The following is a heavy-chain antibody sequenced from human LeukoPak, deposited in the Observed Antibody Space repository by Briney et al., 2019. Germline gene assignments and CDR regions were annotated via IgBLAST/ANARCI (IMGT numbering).Heavy chain of an antibody. CDR1: GGSMRSYY. D-gene: IGHD3-3*01. CDR3: ARGNYDFWSAQHAFDI. Sequence: LETLSLTCTVSGGSMRSYYWSWIRQPPGKRLEWVGYIYYSGDINYNPSLRSRVAISVDTSNNQFSLKLTSVTAADTAVYYCARGNYDFWSAQHAFDIWGQETMVTVSS. V-gene: IGHV4-59*01. CDR2: IYYSGDI. J-gene: IGHJ3*02.